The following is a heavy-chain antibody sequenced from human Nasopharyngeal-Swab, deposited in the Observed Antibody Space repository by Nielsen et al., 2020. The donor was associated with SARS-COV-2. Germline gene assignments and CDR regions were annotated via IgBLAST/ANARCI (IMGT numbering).Heavy chain of an antibody. CDR1: GGSISSAPIRSYS. V-gene: IGHV4-61*01. CDR3: AREVVGGLVDS. J-gene: IGHJ4*02. D-gene: IGHD1-26*01. CDR2: FSYTGFI. Sequence: SEILSLTSTVSGGSISSAPIRSYSWSWFRQPPGKGLEGIGYFSYTGFINYNPSLKSQVTISVDMSKNQSSLKLSSVAAAVTAVYYCAREVVGGLVDSWGQGTLVPVSS.